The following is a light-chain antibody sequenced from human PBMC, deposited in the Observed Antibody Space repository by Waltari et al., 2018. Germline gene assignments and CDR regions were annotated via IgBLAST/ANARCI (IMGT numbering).Light chain of an antibody. CDR3: QQRFSWPT. CDR1: QSVSSY. J-gene: IGKJ1*01. Sequence: EIVLTQSPATLSLSPGARATLSCRASQSVSSYLAWYQQKPGQAPRLLIYDAYNRATGIPDRFSGSGSGTDFTLTISSLEPEDFAVYYCQQRFSWPTFGQGAKVEIK. CDR2: DAY. V-gene: IGKV3-11*01.